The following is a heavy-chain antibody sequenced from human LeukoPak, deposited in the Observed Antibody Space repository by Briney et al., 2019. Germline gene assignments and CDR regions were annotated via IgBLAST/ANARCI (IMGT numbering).Heavy chain of an antibody. V-gene: IGHV3-21*01. CDR1: GFTFSSYS. Sequence: GGSLRLSCAASGFTFSSYSMNWVRQVPGKGLEWVSSISSSSSYIYYADSVKGRFTISRDNAKNSLYLQMNSLRAEDTAVYYCARETTGDWANWFDPWGQGTLVTVSS. CDR2: ISSSSSYI. D-gene: IGHD7-27*01. J-gene: IGHJ5*02. CDR3: ARETTGDWANWFDP.